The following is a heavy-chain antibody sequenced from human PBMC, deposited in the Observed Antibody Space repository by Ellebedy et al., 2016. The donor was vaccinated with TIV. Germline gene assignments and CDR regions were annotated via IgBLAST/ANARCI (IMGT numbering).Heavy chain of an antibody. CDR1: GGSISSSNW. V-gene: IGHV4-4*02. D-gene: IGHD5-12*01. CDR2: IYHSGGT. Sequence: MPSETLSLTCAVSGGSISSSNWWSWVRQPPGKGLEWIGEIYHSGGTNYNPSLKSRVTISVDKSKNQFSLKLSSVTAADTAVYYCARGYSGYDSYNWFDPWGQGTLVTVSS. CDR3: ARGYSGYDSYNWFDP. J-gene: IGHJ5*02.